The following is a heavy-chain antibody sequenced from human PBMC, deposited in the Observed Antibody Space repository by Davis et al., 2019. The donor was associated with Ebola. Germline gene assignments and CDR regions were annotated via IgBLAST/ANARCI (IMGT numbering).Heavy chain of an antibody. CDR3: ARGWRVPVEYYYYMDV. CDR1: GYTFTSYG. D-gene: IGHD2-2*01. Sequence: ASVKVSCKASGYTFTSYGISWVRQAPGQGLEWMGWISAYNGNTNYAQKLQGRVTMTTDTSTSTAYMELRSLRSDDTAVYYCARGWRVPVEYYYYMDVWGKGTTVTVSS. J-gene: IGHJ6*03. V-gene: IGHV1-18*04. CDR2: ISAYNGNT.